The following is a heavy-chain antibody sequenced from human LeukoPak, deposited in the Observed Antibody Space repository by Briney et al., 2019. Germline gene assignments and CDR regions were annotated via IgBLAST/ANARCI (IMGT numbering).Heavy chain of an antibody. J-gene: IGHJ4*02. Sequence: SETLSLTCTVSGGSISSYYWSWIRQPPGKGLEWIGYIYYSGSTNYNPSLKSRVTTSVDTSKNQFSLKLSSVTAADTAVYYCARSYYYDSSGYYQIDYWGQGTLVTVSS. CDR2: IYYSGST. V-gene: IGHV4-59*01. D-gene: IGHD3-22*01. CDR3: ARSYYYDSSGYYQIDY. CDR1: GGSISSYY.